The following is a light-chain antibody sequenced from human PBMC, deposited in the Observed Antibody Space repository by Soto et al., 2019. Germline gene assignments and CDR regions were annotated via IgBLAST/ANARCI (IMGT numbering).Light chain of an antibody. CDR3: QQYYSYPIT. CDR2: AAS. J-gene: IGKJ5*01. V-gene: IGKV1-39*01. Sequence: IQMTQSPSSLSASVGDRVTMTCRASQSISSYLNWYQQKPGKAPKLLIYAASTLQSGVPSRFSGSGSGTDFTLTISCLQSEDFATYYCQQYYSYPITFGQGTRLEI. CDR1: QSISSY.